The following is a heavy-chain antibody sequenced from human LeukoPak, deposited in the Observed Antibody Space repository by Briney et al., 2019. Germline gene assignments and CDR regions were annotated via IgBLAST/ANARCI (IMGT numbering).Heavy chain of an antibody. CDR2: TYYRSKWYN. J-gene: IGHJ3*02. CDR3: ARGPRMITFGGVIVTHTADAFDI. V-gene: IGHV6-1*01. D-gene: IGHD3-16*02. CDR1: GDSVSSNSAA. Sequence: SQTLSLTCAISGDSVSSNSAAWNWIRQSPSRGLEWLGRTYYRSKWYNDYAVSVKSRITINPDTSKNQFSLQLNSVTPEDTAVYYCARGPRMITFGGVIVTHTADAFDIWGQGTMVTVSS.